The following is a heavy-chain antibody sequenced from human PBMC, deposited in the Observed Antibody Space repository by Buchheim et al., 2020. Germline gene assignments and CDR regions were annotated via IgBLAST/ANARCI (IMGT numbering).Heavy chain of an antibody. CDR2: ISSTGRTI. CDR3: ARDDFDLNSSGWYGN. V-gene: IGHV3-48*02. Sequence: EVQLVESGGGLVQPGGSLRLSCAASGFTFSGYTMNWVRQAPGKGLEWVSYISSTGRTIYYADSVKGRFTISRDNAKNSLYLQMNSLRDEDTAVYYCARDDFDLNSSGWYGNWGQGTL. CDR1: GFTFSGYT. D-gene: IGHD6-19*01. J-gene: IGHJ4*02.